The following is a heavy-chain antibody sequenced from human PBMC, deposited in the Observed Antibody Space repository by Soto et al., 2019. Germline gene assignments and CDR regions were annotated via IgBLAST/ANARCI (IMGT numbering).Heavy chain of an antibody. CDR2: ISSNGGTT. CDR1: GFTFSSYD. Sequence: EVQLAESGGGMVQPGGSLRLSCVASGFTFSSYDMHWVRQAPGKGLEYVSSISSNGGTTYYGNSVKGRFTMCRDNSKNTLYLQMGSLRAEDMAVYYCVRRVSGNYDYWGQGTLVTVSS. CDR3: VRRVSGNYDY. V-gene: IGHV3-64*01. J-gene: IGHJ4*02. D-gene: IGHD1-7*01.